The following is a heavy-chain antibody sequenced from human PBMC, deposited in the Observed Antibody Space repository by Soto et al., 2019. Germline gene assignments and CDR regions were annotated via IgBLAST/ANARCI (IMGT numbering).Heavy chain of an antibody. CDR1: GFTFSNYW. CDR3: ARGVCVGGTCYSLAGSFYYYMDV. D-gene: IGHD2-15*01. J-gene: IGHJ6*03. CDR2: INSDGSVS. Sequence: EVQLVESGGGLVQPGGSLRLSCAASGFTFSNYWMYWVRQAPGEGLVWVSRINSDGSVSSYADSVKGRLTISRDNVKNTLYLQMDSLRAEDTAVYYCARGVCVGGTCYSLAGSFYYYMDVWGKGTTVTVFS. V-gene: IGHV3-74*01.